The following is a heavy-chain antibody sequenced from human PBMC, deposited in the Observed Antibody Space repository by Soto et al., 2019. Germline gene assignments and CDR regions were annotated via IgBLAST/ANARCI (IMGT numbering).Heavy chain of an antibody. V-gene: IGHV4-59*08. CDR3: ARRWGTTFDY. J-gene: IGHJ4*02. CDR2: SYYSGST. CDR1: GGSISSYY. D-gene: IGHD3-16*01. Sequence: QVQLQESVPGLVKPSETLSLTCTVSGGSISSYYWSWIRQPPGKGLEWIGYSYYSGSTNYNPSLKSRVTILVDTSKYQFSLKLSSVTAADTDVYYCARRWGTTFDYWGQGPLVTVSS.